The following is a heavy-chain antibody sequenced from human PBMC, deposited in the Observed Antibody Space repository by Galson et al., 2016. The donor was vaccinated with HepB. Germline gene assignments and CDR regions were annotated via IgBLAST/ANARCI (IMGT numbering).Heavy chain of an antibody. D-gene: IGHD3-22*01. V-gene: IGHV3-21*01. J-gene: IGHJ4*02. Sequence: SLRLSCAASGFTFSTYAMNWVRQAPGKGLEWVSSISSSSTYIYYADSVAGRLTISRDNAKNSLYLQMDSLRAEDTAVYYCARDSTRMDYYDSSGYPGGPSDYWGQGALVTVSS. CDR2: ISSSSTYI. CDR3: ARDSTRMDYYDSSGYPGGPSDY. CDR1: GFTFSTYA.